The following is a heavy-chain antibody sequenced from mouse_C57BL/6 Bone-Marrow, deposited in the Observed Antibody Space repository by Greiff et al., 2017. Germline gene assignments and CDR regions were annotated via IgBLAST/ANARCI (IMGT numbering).Heavy chain of an antibody. CDR3: TISYYGSNAWFAY. Sequence: EVKLQESGAELVRPGASVKLSCTASGFNIKDDYMHWVKQRPEQGLEWIGWIDPENGDTEYASKFQGKATITADTSSNTAYLQLSSLTSEDTAVYYCTISYYGSNAWFAYWGQGTLVTVSA. CDR1: GFNIKDDY. CDR2: IDPENGDT. V-gene: IGHV14-4*01. D-gene: IGHD1-1*01. J-gene: IGHJ3*01.